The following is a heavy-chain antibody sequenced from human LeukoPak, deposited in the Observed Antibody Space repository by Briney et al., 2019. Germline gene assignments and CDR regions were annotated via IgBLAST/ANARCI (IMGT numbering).Heavy chain of an antibody. J-gene: IGHJ4*02. CDR1: GGAISSSNW. Sequence: SGTLSLTCAVSGGAISSSNWWSWVRQPPGKGLEWIGEIYHSGSTNYNPSLKSRVTISVDKSKNQFSLKLSSVTAADTAVYYCASRDSYGYLGVDYWGQGTLVTVSS. CDR3: ASRDSYGYLGVDY. V-gene: IGHV4-4*02. CDR2: IYHSGST. D-gene: IGHD5-18*01.